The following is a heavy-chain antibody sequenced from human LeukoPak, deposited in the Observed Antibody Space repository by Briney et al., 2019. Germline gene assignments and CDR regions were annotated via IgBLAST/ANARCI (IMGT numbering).Heavy chain of an antibody. CDR3: ARGRGYSVY. CDR2: VLEGGSA. V-gene: IGHV4-34*01. CDR1: GGSFSGYH. Sequence: SETLSLTCAVYGGSFSGYHWIWIRQPPGKGLEWIGGVLEGGSANYNPSLKSRVTISLDTSKNQFSLKLSSVTAADTAVYYCARGRGYSVYWGQGTLVTVSS. J-gene: IGHJ4*02. D-gene: IGHD5/OR15-5a*01.